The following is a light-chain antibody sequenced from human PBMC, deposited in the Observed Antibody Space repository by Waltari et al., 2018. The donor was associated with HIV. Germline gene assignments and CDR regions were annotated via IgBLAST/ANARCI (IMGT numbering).Light chain of an antibody. CDR2: GVS. CDR1: QSIAKN. CDR3: QQYDNWPPWT. J-gene: IGKJ1*01. V-gene: IGKV3-15*01. Sequence: EIVMTQSPATLSVSPGERVTLSCRASQSIAKNLAWYQQKPGQAPRLLMYGVSTRATGIQARFSGSGSWTEFTLTISSLQSEDLAVYYCQQYDNWPPWTFGQGTKVE.